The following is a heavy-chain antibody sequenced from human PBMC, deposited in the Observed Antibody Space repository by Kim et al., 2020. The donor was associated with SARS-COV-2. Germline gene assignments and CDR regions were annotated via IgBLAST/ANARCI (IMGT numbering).Heavy chain of an antibody. CDR3: ASGGATGY. CDR1: GGSFSGYY. D-gene: IGHD1-26*01. V-gene: IGHV4-34*01. Sequence: SETLSLTCAVYGGSFSGYYWSWIRQPPGKGLEWIGEINHSGSTNYNPSLKSRVTISVDTSKNQFSLKLSSVTAADTAVYYCASGGATGYWGQGTLVTVSS. CDR2: INHSGST. J-gene: IGHJ4*02.